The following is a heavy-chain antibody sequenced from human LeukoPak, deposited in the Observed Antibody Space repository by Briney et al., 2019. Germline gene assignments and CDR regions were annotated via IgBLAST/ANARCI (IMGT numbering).Heavy chain of an antibody. Sequence: ASVKVSCKASGYTFTNYAMNWVRQAPGQGLEWMGRINPNSGDTNYAQHFQGRVTMTRDTSITTAYMDLSRLTSDDTAVYYCARDYCGGDCFPDYWGQGTLVTVSS. J-gene: IGHJ4*02. V-gene: IGHV1-2*06. D-gene: IGHD2-21*02. CDR1: GYTFTNYA. CDR3: ARDYCGGDCFPDY. CDR2: INPNSGDT.